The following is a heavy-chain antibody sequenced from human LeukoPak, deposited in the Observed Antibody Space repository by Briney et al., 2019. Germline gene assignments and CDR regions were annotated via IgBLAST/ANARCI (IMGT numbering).Heavy chain of an antibody. CDR1: GFTFRNYW. Sequence: PGGCLRLSCAASGFTFRNYWMNWVRQAPGIGLEWLANIKEDGSEEFYVDSVKGRFTISRDNAKNSLSLQMNSLRVEDTAVYYCARIYCSRGSCYSSNWFDSWGQGTLVTVS. J-gene: IGHJ5*01. CDR2: IKEDGSEE. CDR3: ARIYCSRGSCYSSNWFDS. D-gene: IGHD2-15*01. V-gene: IGHV3-7*05.